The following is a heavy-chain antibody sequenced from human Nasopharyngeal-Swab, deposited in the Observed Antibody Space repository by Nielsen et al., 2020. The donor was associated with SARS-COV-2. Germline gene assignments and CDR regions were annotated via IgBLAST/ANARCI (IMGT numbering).Heavy chain of an antibody. CDR3: ASTPLDSSGYYYAFHR. D-gene: IGHD3-22*01. CDR2: ISYDGSNK. J-gene: IGHJ5*02. CDR1: GFTFSRYT. V-gene: IGHV3-30-3*01. Sequence: GESLKISCAASGFTFSRYTMHWVRQAPGKGLEWVAVISYDGSNKYYADSVKGRFTISRDISKNTLYLQMNSLRAEDTAVFYCASTPLDSSGYYYAFHRWGRGTLVTVSS.